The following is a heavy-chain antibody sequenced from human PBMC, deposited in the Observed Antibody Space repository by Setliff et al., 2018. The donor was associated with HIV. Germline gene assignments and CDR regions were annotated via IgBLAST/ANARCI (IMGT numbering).Heavy chain of an antibody. Sequence: SETLSLTCTVSGASITSHYWSWIRQSPGRELEWIGYIYSTGSTNYNPALQSRVSISMDASKNKFSLKLSSVTAADTAVYYCARGPYYYESSGYYYFDYWGQGTLVTVSS. V-gene: IGHV4-59*11. CDR2: IYSTGST. J-gene: IGHJ4*02. CDR1: GASITSHY. CDR3: ARGPYYYESSGYYYFDY. D-gene: IGHD3-22*01.